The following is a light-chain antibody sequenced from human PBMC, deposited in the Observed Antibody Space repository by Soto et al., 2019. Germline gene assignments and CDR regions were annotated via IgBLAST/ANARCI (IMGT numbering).Light chain of an antibody. CDR2: GKN. Sequence: QLVLTQPPSVSGAPGQRVTISCTGSSSNIGAGYDVHWYQQLPGTAPKLLIYGKNNRPSGVPDRFSGSKSGTSASLAITGLQAEDEADYYCQSYDSSLSRYVVFGGGTKLTVL. CDR3: QSYDSSLSRYVV. CDR1: SSNIGAGYD. V-gene: IGLV1-40*01. J-gene: IGLJ2*01.